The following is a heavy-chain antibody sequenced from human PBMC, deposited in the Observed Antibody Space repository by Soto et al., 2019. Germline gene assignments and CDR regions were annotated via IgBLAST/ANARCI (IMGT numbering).Heavy chain of an antibody. D-gene: IGHD5-12*01. J-gene: IGHJ5*02. Sequence: QVQLVESGGGVVQPGRTLRLSCIASGFTFSRYGMHWVRQAPEKGLEWVAVISSDGNDEYYGDSVKGRFTISRDNSKNTLSLQITSLRPDDTAIYYCAGSQSTGYSGNGWIDPWGQGTLFTVSS. CDR2: ISSDGNDE. V-gene: IGHV3-30*03. CDR3: AGSQSTGYSGNGWIDP. CDR1: GFTFSRYG.